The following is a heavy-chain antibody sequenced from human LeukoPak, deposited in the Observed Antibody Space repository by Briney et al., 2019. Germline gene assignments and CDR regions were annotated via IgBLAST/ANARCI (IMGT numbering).Heavy chain of an antibody. Sequence: ASVKVSCKASGYTFNSYYMHWVRQAPGQGLEWMGIINPSGGSTSYAQKSQGRVTVTRDTSTSTVYMELSSLRSEDTAVYYCARESYGEEDNWGQGTLVTVSS. J-gene: IGHJ4*02. V-gene: IGHV1-46*02. CDR1: GYTFNSYY. CDR2: INPSGGST. D-gene: IGHD4-17*01. CDR3: ARESYGEEDN.